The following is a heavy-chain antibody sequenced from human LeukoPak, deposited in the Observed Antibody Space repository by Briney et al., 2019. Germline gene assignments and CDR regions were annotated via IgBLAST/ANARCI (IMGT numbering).Heavy chain of an antibody. CDR1: GGPISSYY. V-gene: IGHV4-59*01. Sequence: SETLSLTCTVSGGPISSYYWSCIRHPPGKGLEWIGYIYYTGSINYNPSLKSRTTISVDMSKNQFSLNLSSVTAADTAVYYCARDWITVRTNWFDPWGRGTLVTVSS. J-gene: IGHJ5*02. CDR3: ARDWITVRTNWFDP. CDR2: IYYTGSI. D-gene: IGHD4-17*01.